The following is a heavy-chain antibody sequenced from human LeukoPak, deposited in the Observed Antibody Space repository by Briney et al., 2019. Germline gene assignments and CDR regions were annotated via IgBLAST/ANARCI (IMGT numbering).Heavy chain of an antibody. J-gene: IGHJ6*02. Sequence: GASVKVSCKVSGYTLTELSMHWVRQAPGKGLEWMGGFDPEDGETIYAQKFQGRVTMTEDTSTDTAYMELSSLRSEDTAVYYCATMGCSSTSCLKSYYYGMDVWGQGTTVTVSS. CDR3: ATMGCSSTSCLKSYYYGMDV. CDR2: FDPEDGET. D-gene: IGHD2-2*01. CDR1: GYTLTELS. V-gene: IGHV1-24*01.